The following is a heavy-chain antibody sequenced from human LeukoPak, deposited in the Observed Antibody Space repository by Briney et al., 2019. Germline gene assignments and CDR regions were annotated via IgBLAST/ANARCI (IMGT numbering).Heavy chain of an antibody. Sequence: SETLSLTCTDSDDSISDYYRGWIRQPPGKGLEWIGYFHNSGTSTYNPPLKSRVTISADTSKNQFSLKLNSLTTADTAVYYCTRGAGWLIDYWGQGILVTVSS. CDR2: FHNSGTS. J-gene: IGHJ4*02. CDR1: DDSISDYY. D-gene: IGHD3-16*01. CDR3: TRGAGWLIDY. V-gene: IGHV4-59*01.